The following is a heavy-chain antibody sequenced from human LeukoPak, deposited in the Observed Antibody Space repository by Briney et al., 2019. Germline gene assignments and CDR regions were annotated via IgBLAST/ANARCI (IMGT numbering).Heavy chain of an antibody. CDR2: LVYDGFYK. D-gene: IGHD5-12*01. CDR3: AKHSYRVDSFTDY. V-gene: IGHV3-30*18. J-gene: IGHJ4*02. Sequence: SGGSLRLSCAASGFTFSNYGMHWVRQAPGKGLEWVALLVYDGFYKYYADSVKGRFTISRDDSRNTLYLQLSSLRAEDTAVYYCAKHSYRVDSFTDYWGQGTLVTVSS. CDR1: GFTFSNYG.